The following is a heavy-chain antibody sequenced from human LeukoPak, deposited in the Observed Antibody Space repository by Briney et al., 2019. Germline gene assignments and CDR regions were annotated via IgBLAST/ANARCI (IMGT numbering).Heavy chain of an antibody. J-gene: IGHJ4*02. CDR3: ARGPF. Sequence: GGSLRLSCAASGFTFSNYEMNWVRQAPGKGLEWVSYISSGGSIIYYADSVKGRFTISRDNGKNSLYLQVNSLRAEDTAVYYCARGPFWGQGTLVTVSS. CDR1: GFTFSNYE. CDR2: ISSGGSII. V-gene: IGHV3-48*03.